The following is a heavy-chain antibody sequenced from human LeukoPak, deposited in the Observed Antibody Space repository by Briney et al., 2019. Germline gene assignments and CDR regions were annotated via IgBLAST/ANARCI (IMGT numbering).Heavy chain of an antibody. CDR3: ARFSGLDPTMDY. V-gene: IGHV1-46*01. CDR1: GYTFTSYY. Sequence: ASVTVSYKASGYTFTSYYMHWVRQAPGQGLEWMGIINPSGGSTSYAQKFQGRVTMTTDTSTSTAYMELRSLRSDDTAVYYCARFSGLDPTMDYWGQGTLVTVSS. J-gene: IGHJ4*02. D-gene: IGHD3-22*01. CDR2: INPSGGST.